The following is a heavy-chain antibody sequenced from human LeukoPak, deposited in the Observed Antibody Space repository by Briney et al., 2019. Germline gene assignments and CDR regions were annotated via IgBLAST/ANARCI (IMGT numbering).Heavy chain of an antibody. Sequence: KASETLSLTCAVYGGSFSGYYWSWIRQPPGKGLEWIGEINHSGSTNYNPSLKSRVTISVDTSKNQFSLKLSSVTAADTAVYYCARAAPWRYYDSSGYSRFDYWGQGTLVTVSS. V-gene: IGHV4-34*01. CDR2: INHSGST. CDR1: GGSFSGYY. CDR3: ARAAPWRYYDSSGYSRFDY. D-gene: IGHD3-22*01. J-gene: IGHJ4*02.